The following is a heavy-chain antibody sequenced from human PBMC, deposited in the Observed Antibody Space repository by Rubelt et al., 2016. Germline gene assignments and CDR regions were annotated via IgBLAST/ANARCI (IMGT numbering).Heavy chain of an antibody. J-gene: IGHJ6*02. CDR3: AAYSSSWYPYYYYGMDV. V-gene: IGHV1-2*02. D-gene: IGHD6-13*01. Sequence: QKFQGRVTMTRDTSISTAYMELSSLRSEDTAVYYCAAYSSSWYPYYYYGMDVWGQGTTVTVSS.